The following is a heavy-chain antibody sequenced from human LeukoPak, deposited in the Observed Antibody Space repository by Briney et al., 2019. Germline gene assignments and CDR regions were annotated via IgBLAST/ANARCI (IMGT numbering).Heavy chain of an antibody. CDR2: ISSSGSTI. CDR3: AKDMRPHIVATPAYGMDV. CDR1: GFTFSDYY. Sequence: KTGGSLRLSCAASGFTFSDYYMSWIRQAPGKGLEWVSYISSSGSTIYYADSVKGRFTISRDNAKNSLYLQMNSLRAEDTALYYCAKDMRPHIVATPAYGMDVWGQGTTVTVSS. V-gene: IGHV3-11*01. J-gene: IGHJ6*02. D-gene: IGHD5-12*01.